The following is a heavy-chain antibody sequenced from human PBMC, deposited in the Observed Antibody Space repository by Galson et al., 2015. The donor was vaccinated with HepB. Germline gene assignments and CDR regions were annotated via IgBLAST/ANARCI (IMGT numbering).Heavy chain of an antibody. D-gene: IGHD3-10*01. CDR2: ISGSGGST. Sequence: SLRLSCAASGFTFSSYGVSWVRQAPGEGLGWVSAISGSGGSTSYADSVKGRFTISRDNSKNTLYLQMNSLRAEDTAIYYCANIISGSAADFGHWGQGTLVTVSS. CDR3: ANIISGSAADFGH. V-gene: IGHV3-23*01. CDR1: GFTFSSYG. J-gene: IGHJ4*02.